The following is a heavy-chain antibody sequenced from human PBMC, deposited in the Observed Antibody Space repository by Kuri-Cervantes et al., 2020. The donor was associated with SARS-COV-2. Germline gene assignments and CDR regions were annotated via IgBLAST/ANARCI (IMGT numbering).Heavy chain of an antibody. D-gene: IGHD3-3*01. CDR1: GFTFSSYS. CDR2: ISSSSSYI. J-gene: IGHJ6*02. V-gene: IGHV3-21*01. CDR3: AVDFWSGYSLRIGGAPGYGMDV. Sequence: GGSLRLSCAASGFTFSSYSMNWVRQAPGKWLEWVSSISSSSSYIYYADSVKGRFTISRDNAKNSLYLQMNSLRAEDTAVYYFAVDFWSGYSLRIGGAPGYGMDVWGQGTTVTVSS.